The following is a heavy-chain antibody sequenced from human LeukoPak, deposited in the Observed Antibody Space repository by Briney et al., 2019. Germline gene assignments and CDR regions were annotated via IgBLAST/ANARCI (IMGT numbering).Heavy chain of an antibody. V-gene: IGHV3-21*01. Sequence: GGSLRLSCAASGFTFSSYSMNWVRQAPGKGLEWVSSISSSSSYIYYADSVEGRFTISRDNAKNSLYPQMNSLRAEDTAVYYCARAGTSIAAAGTFYYYYMDVWGKGTTVTVSS. CDR1: GFTFSSYS. CDR3: ARAGTSIAAAGTFYYYYMDV. CDR2: ISSSSSYI. D-gene: IGHD6-13*01. J-gene: IGHJ6*03.